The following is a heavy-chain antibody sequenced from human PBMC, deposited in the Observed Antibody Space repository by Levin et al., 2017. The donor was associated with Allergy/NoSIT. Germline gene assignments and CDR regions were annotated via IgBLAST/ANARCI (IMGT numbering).Heavy chain of an antibody. CDR1: GFTFSSYE. CDR2: ISSSSRT. J-gene: IGHJ6*02. V-gene: IGHV3-48*03. CDR3: ARDGYHYYGLDV. Sequence: GESLKISCTASGFTFSSYEMNWVRQAPGKGLEWVSYISSSSRTIYADSVKGRFTISRDNAKNSLYLQMNSLRDEDTAVYYCARDGYHYYGLDVWGQGTTVTVSS.